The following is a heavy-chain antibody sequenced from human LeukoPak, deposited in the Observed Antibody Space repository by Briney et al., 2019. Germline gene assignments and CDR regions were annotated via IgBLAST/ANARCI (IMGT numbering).Heavy chain of an antibody. CDR1: GYNFNGFY. CDR3: ARDIAAGTPRAFDT. CDR2: INPISGVA. D-gene: IGHD6-25*01. V-gene: IGHV1-2*02. Sequence: ASVKVSCKTSGYNFNGFYMHWVRQAPGQGLEWMGWINPISGVAIYAQKFQGRVTMTRDTSISTAYMELINLRSDDTAIYYCARDIAAGTPRAFDTWGQGAMVTVSS. J-gene: IGHJ3*02.